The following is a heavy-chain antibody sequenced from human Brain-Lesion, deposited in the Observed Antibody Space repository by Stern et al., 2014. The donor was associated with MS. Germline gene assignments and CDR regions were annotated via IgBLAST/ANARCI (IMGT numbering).Heavy chain of an antibody. CDR3: ARGRVVPGFQYYATDV. D-gene: IGHD2-2*01. CDR1: GGSISSGGYY. Sequence: QVQLQESGPGLVKPSQTLSLSCTVSGGSISSGGYYWSWIRQPAGKGLEWIGRIFNSGSTRYNPSLKSGVTISIDPSKNQFSLRLNSMTAADTAVYYCARGRVVPGFQYYATDVWGQGTTVIVSS. V-gene: IGHV4-61*02. J-gene: IGHJ6*02. CDR2: IFNSGST.